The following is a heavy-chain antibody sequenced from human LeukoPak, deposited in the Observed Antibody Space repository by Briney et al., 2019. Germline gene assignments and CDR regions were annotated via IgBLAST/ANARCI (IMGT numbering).Heavy chain of an antibody. Sequence: PGGSLSLSCPTSGFTFGDYAMSWVRQAPGRGLEWVGFIQAKAYGGATKYAASVNGRFSISRDESQSIANLQMNDLKTEDTAVDYCTRAPHPRCSSSRCYLDYWGQGTLVTVSS. CDR2: IQAKAYGGAT. V-gene: IGHV3-49*04. CDR1: GFTFGDYA. D-gene: IGHD2-2*01. J-gene: IGHJ4*02. CDR3: TRAPHPRCSSSRCYLDY.